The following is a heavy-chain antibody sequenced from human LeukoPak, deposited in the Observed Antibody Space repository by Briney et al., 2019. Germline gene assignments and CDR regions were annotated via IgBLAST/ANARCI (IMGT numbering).Heavy chain of an antibody. J-gene: IGHJ4*02. D-gene: IGHD1-26*01. CDR3: AVGEWEPLAGYDY. CDR1: GFTFSSYS. Sequence: PGGSLRLSCAASGFTFSSYSMNWVRQAPGKGLEWVSSISSSSSYIYYADSVKGRFTISRDNAKNSLYLQMNSLRAEDTAVYYCAVGEWEPLAGYDYWGQGTLVTVSS. CDR2: ISSSSSYI. V-gene: IGHV3-21*01.